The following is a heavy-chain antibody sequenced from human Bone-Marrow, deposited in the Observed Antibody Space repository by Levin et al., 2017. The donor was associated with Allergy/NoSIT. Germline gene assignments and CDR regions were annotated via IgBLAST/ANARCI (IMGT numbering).Heavy chain of an antibody. CDR1: GGALGSHY. D-gene: IGHD5-24*01. Sequence: SETLSLTCTVSGGALGSHYWSWIRQPPGKGLEWIGYIYHSGSTKYNASLESRVTISVDTSKNQFSLRLKSVTAADTAVYHCARDGYSGTDLWGQGTLVTVSS. V-gene: IGHV4-59*11. J-gene: IGHJ5*02. CDR2: IYHSGST. CDR3: ARDGYSGTDL.